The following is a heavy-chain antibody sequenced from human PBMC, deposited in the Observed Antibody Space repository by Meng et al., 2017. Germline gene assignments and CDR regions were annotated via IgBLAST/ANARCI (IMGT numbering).Heavy chain of an antibody. CDR3: ARDLLRNDGSFDY. J-gene: IGHJ4*02. V-gene: IGHV3-20*04. D-gene: IGHD1-1*01. CDR1: GFTFDDYG. CDR2: INWNGGST. Sequence: GESLKISCAASGFTFDDYGMSWFRQAPGKGLEWVSGINWNGGSTGYADSVKGRFTISRDNAKNSLYLQMNSLRAEDTALYYCARDLLRNDGSFDYWGQGTLVTVSS.